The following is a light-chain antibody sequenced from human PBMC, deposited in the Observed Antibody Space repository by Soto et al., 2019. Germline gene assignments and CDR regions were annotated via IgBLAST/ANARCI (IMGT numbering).Light chain of an antibody. CDR2: EVS. CDR1: SSDVGGYNY. Sequence: QSALTQPASVSGSPGQSITISCTGTSSDVGGYNYVSWYQQNPGKAPKLVIYEVSNRPSGVSNRFSGSKSGNTASLTISGLQAEDEADYYCSSYASSSTLVVFGGGNKVTVL. J-gene: IGLJ2*01. V-gene: IGLV2-14*01. CDR3: SSYASSSTLVV.